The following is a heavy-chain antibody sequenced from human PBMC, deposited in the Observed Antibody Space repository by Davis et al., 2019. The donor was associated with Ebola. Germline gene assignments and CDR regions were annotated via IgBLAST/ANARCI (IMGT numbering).Heavy chain of an antibody. V-gene: IGHV5-51*01. CDR2: IYPGDSDT. D-gene: IGHD3-10*01. J-gene: IGHJ2*01. Sequence: GESLKISCNGSGYSFTNHWIGWVRQMPGKGLEWMGIIYPGDSDTKYSPSFQGQVIISADESISTAYLQWNTLQASDTAVYYCARLYGPGHYLNWYFNLWGRGTLVTVSS. CDR1: GYSFTNHW. CDR3: ARLYGPGHYLNWYFNL.